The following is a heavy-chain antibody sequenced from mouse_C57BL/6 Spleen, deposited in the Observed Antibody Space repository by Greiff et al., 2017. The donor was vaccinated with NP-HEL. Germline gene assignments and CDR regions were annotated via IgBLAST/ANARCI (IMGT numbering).Heavy chain of an antibody. CDR3: ASPLLTTVVAPDV. J-gene: IGHJ1*03. V-gene: IGHV1-26*01. CDR2: INPNNGGT. CDR1: GYTFTDYY. Sequence: EVQLQQSGPELVKPGASVKISCKASGYTFTDYYMNWVKQSHGKSLEWIGDINPNNGGTSYTQKFTGKATLTLDKSSSTAYMELRSLTSEDSAVYYCASPLLTTVVAPDVWGTGTTVTVSS. D-gene: IGHD1-1*01.